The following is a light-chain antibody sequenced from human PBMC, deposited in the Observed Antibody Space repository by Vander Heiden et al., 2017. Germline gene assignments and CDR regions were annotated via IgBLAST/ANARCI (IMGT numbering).Light chain of an antibody. V-gene: IGKV1-39*01. Sequence: DIQMTQSPYSLSASVGDRVTLTCRASQSISRFLNWYQQKSGRAPQLLIYDASNLQSGGPSRCSGSGSGTDFTLTISSLQPEDFATYYCQESYTAPFTFGPGTKVDMK. CDR3: QESYTAPFT. CDR1: QSISRF. J-gene: IGKJ3*01. CDR2: DAS.